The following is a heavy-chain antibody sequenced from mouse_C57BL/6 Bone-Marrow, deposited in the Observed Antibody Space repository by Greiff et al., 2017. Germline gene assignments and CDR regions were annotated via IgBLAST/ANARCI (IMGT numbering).Heavy chain of an antibody. Sequence: QVQLQQPGTELVKPGASVKLSCKASGYTFTSYWMHWVTQRPGQGLEWIGNINPSNGGTNYNEKFKSKATLTVDKSSSTAYMQLSSLTSEDSAVYYCARGRLLREYFDYWGQGTTRTVSS. CDR2: INPSNGGT. J-gene: IGHJ2*01. V-gene: IGHV1-53*01. CDR1: GYTFTSYW. D-gene: IGHD2-3*01. CDR3: ARGRLLREYFDY.